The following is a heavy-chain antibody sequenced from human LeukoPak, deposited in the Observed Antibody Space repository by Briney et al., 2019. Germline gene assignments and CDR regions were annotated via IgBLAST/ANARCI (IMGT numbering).Heavy chain of an antibody. Sequence: SETLSLTCTVSGGSISSSYWSWIRQPPGKGLEWIGYIYHSGSTNYNPSLKSRVTISVDTSKNQFSLMLSSVTAADTAVYYCARYSAPVTSIDYWGQGTLVTVSS. D-gene: IGHD2-21*02. V-gene: IGHV4-59*01. CDR2: IYHSGST. CDR1: GGSISSSY. CDR3: ARYSAPVTSIDY. J-gene: IGHJ4*02.